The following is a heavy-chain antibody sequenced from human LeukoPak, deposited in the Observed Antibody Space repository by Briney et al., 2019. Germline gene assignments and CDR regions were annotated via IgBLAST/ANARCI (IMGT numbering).Heavy chain of an antibody. CDR2: INPSGGST. V-gene: IGHV1-46*01. Sequence: ASVKVSCKASGYTFTSYYMHWVRQAPGQGLEWMGIINPSGGSTSYAQKFQGRVTTTRDASTSTVYMELSSLRSEDTAVYYCARGGRAYYDSSLASKWGQGTLVTVSS. CDR1: GYTFTSYY. D-gene: IGHD3-3*01. J-gene: IGHJ4*02. CDR3: ARGGRAYYDSSLASK.